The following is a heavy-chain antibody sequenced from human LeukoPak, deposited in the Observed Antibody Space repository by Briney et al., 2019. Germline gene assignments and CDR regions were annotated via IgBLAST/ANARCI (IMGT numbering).Heavy chain of an antibody. Sequence: GGSLRLSCAASGFTFSSYAMHWVRQAPGKGLEWVSAISGSGGSTYYADSVKGRFTISRDNSKNTLYLQMNSLRAEDTAVYYCAKKVGYCSSTSCYPQPYFDYWGQGTLVTVSS. CDR2: ISGSGGST. J-gene: IGHJ4*02. CDR3: AKKVGYCSSTSCYPQPYFDY. CDR1: GFTFSSYA. D-gene: IGHD2-2*01. V-gene: IGHV3-23*01.